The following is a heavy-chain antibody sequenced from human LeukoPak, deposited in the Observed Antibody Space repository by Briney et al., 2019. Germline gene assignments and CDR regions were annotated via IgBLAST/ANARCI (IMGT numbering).Heavy chain of an antibody. J-gene: IGHJ4*02. CDR2: ISSSSRSI. D-gene: IGHD5-18*01. Sequence: PGGSLRLSCAASEFSFSTYGMNWVRQAPGKGLEWVSYISSSSRSIYYADSVRGRFTISRDNAKNSLYLQMNSLRAEDTAVYYCARGGYHAYYLDYWGQGSLVTVSS. CDR1: EFSFSTYG. V-gene: IGHV3-48*01. CDR3: ARGGYHAYYLDY.